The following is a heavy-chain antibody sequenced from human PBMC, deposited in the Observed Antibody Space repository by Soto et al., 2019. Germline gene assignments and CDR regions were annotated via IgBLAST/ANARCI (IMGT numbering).Heavy chain of an antibody. CDR2: IYRTGSA. J-gene: IGHJ4*02. D-gene: IGHD1-7*01. CDR1: GGSFTSNNW. CDR3: ASRDPGTSVDY. V-gene: IGHV4-4*02. Sequence: SETLSLTCAVSGGSFTSNNWWTWVRQPPGQGLEWIGEIYRTGSANYNPSLKSRVTISLDKSENQFSLKVTSLTAADTAVYYCASRDPGTSVDYWGQGTLVTSPQ.